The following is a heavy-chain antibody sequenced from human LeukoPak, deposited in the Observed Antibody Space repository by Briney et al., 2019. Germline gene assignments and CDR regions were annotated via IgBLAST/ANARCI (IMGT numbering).Heavy chain of an antibody. J-gene: IGHJ6*03. D-gene: IGHD7-27*01. CDR1: GGSISSGSYY. CDR3: ARAAGDSSYYYYYMDV. V-gene: IGHV4-61*02. CDR2: IYTSGST. Sequence: SETLSLTCTVSGGSISSGSYYWSWIRQPAGKGLEWIGRIYTSGSTNYNPSLKSRVTISVDTSKNQFSLKLSSVTAADTAVYYCARAAGDSSYYYYYMDVWGKGTTVTVSS.